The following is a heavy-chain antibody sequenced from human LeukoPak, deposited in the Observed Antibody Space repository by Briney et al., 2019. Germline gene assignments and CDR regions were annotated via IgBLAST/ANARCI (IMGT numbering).Heavy chain of an antibody. CDR3: ARGNLGGFIVVVVDNGFDY. D-gene: IGHD2-15*01. CDR2: IYYSGST. Sequence: SSETLSLTCVVYGGSFSGYYWGWIRQPPGKGLEWIGSIYYSGSTYYNPSLKSRVTISVDTSKNQFSLKLSSVTAADTAVYYCARGNLGGFIVVVVDNGFDYWGQGTLVTVSS. CDR1: GGSFSGYY. V-gene: IGHV4-34*01. J-gene: IGHJ4*02.